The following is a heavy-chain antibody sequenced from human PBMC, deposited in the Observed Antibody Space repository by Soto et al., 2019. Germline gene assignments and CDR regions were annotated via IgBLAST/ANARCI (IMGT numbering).Heavy chain of an antibody. V-gene: IGHV3-23*01. CDR1: GITFGSRA. CDR3: ARGARYSSSWYGVRYYYYYGMDV. Sequence: PGGSLRLSCVASGITFGSRAMSWVRQAPGEGLEWVSTTTDTGGDTKYADSVRGRFTISRDNSKNTLYLQMNSLRAEDTAVYYCARGARYSSSWYGVRYYYYYGMDVWGQGTTVTVSS. CDR2: TTDTGGDT. D-gene: IGHD6-13*01. J-gene: IGHJ6*02.